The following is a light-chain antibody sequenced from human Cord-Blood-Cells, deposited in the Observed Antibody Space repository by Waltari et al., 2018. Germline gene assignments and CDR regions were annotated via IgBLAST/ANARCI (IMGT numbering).Light chain of an antibody. CDR3: QQRSNWPPGLT. CDR1: QSVSSY. V-gene: IGKV3-11*01. Sequence: EIVLTQSPATLSLSPGERATLSCRASQSVSSYLAWYQQKPGQAARLLIYDASNRATGIPARFSGSGSGTDFTLTISSLEPEDFAVYYCQQRSNWPPGLTFGGGTKVEIK. CDR2: DAS. J-gene: IGKJ4*01.